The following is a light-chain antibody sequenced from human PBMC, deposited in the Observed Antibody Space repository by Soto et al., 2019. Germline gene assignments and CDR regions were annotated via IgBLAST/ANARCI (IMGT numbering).Light chain of an antibody. Sequence: QSALTQPPSAPGPPGQSVTISCTGTTSDVGAYNYVSWYQQHAGKAPKLVIYEVTKRPSGVPDRFSGSKSANTASLTVSGLQAEDEADYYCSSFASSNTGVFGGGTKLTVL. CDR1: TSDVGAYNY. J-gene: IGLJ3*02. CDR2: EVT. V-gene: IGLV2-8*01. CDR3: SSFASSNTGV.